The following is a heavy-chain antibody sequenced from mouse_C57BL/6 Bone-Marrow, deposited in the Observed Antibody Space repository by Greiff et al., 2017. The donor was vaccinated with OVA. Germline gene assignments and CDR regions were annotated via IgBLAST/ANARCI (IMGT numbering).Heavy chain of an antibody. Sequence: QVHVKQSGTVLARPGASVKLSCKASGYTFTSYWMHWVKQRPGQGLEWIGEIDPSDSYTNYNQKFKGKSTLTVDKSSSTAYMQLSSLTSEDSAVYYCAQMDGDYAMDYWGQGTSVTVSS. V-gene: IGHV1-69*01. CDR1: GYTFTSYW. CDR3: AQMDGDYAMDY. D-gene: IGHD1-1*02. J-gene: IGHJ4*01. CDR2: IDPSDSYT.